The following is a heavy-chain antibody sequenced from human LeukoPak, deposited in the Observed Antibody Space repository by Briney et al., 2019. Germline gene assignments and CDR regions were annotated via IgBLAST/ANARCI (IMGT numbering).Heavy chain of an antibody. CDR3: ATGASKVTTDFANY. J-gene: IGHJ4*02. Sequence: GESLTISCKASGYSFTNYWISWVRQMPGKGLEWMGRIDPRDSYTKYSPSFEGPVTISVDKSISTAFLQWSSPKASDSAIYFCATGASKVTTDFANYWGQGTQVAVSS. CDR1: GYSFTNYW. D-gene: IGHD4-17*01. CDR2: IDPRDSYT. V-gene: IGHV5-10-1*01.